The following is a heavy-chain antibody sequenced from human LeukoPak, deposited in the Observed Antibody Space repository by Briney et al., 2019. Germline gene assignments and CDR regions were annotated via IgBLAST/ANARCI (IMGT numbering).Heavy chain of an antibody. V-gene: IGHV3-30*03. CDR1: GFTSTTAW. CDR3: ARPSPPGDGYNPPDH. CDR2: ISHDGRTK. J-gene: IGHJ4*02. D-gene: IGHD5-24*01. Sequence: GGSLTLSCAISGFTSTTAWMTWVRQPLGKGLEWVAVISHDGRTKYYADSMKGRITISRDNSKNTLFLQMNNLRSEDTAVYFCARPSPPGDGYNPPDHWGQGTLVTVSS.